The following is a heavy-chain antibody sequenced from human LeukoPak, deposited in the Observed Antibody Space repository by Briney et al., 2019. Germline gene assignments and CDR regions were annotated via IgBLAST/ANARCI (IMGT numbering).Heavy chain of an antibody. Sequence: ASVKVSCKASGGTFSSYAISWVRQAPGQGLEWMGWISAYNGNTNYAQKLQGRVTMTTDTSTSTAYMELRSLRSDDTAVYYCARNHPRYCSGGSCYSGYYFDYWGQGTLVTVSS. CDR2: ISAYNGNT. J-gene: IGHJ4*02. CDR1: GGTFSSYA. D-gene: IGHD2-15*01. V-gene: IGHV1-18*01. CDR3: ARNHPRYCSGGSCYSGYYFDY.